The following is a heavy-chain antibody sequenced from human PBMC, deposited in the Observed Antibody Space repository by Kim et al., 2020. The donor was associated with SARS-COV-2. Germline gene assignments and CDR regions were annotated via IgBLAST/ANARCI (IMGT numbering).Heavy chain of an antibody. V-gene: IGHV3-21*01. CDR2: ISSSSSYI. CDR3: AKHDYGGNSGANDY. J-gene: IGHJ4*02. D-gene: IGHD4-17*01. CDR1: GFTFSSYS. Sequence: GGSLRLSCAASGFTFSSYSMNWVRQAPGKGLEWVSSISSSSSYIYYADSVKGRFTISRDNAKNSLYLQMNSLRAEDTAVYYCAKHDYGGNSGANDYWGQGALATVSS.